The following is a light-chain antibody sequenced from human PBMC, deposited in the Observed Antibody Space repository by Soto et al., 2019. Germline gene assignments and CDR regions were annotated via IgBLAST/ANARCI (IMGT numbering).Light chain of an antibody. V-gene: IGKV3-15*01. J-gene: IGKJ1*01. Sequence: VVTQSPATLSVSPGERGTLSCRASQSISSNLAWYQQKPGQAPRLVIYGASTRATGIPARFSGSGSGTEFTLTISSLQSEDFAIYYCQQYNKWPRTFGQGTKVDIK. CDR2: GAS. CDR3: QQYNKWPRT. CDR1: QSISSN.